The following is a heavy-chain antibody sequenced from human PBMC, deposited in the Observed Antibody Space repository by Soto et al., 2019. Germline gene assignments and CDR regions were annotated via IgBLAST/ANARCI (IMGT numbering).Heavy chain of an antibody. D-gene: IGHD3-10*01. CDR1: GGSFSGYY. Sequence: PSETLSLTCAVYGGSFSGYYWSRIRQPPGKGLEWIGEINHSGSTNYNPSLKSRVTISVDTSKNQFSLKLSSVTAADTAVYYCATARGNTMVRGVAYFDYWGQGTLVTVSS. J-gene: IGHJ4*02. CDR2: INHSGST. V-gene: IGHV4-34*01. CDR3: ATARGNTMVRGVAYFDY.